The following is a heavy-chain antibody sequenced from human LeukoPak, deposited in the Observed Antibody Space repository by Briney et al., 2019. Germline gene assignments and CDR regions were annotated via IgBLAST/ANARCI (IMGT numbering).Heavy chain of an antibody. CDR2: IKEDGSEK. Sequence: GGSLRLSCAASGFIFSNYWMTWVRQAPGKGLEWVANIKEDGSEKYYVDSVKGRFTISRDNAKNSLFLQMNSLRAEDTAVYYCAKDISGSWSIDYWGQGTLVTVSS. V-gene: IGHV3-7*01. CDR1: GFIFSNYW. D-gene: IGHD6-13*01. CDR3: AKDISGSWSIDY. J-gene: IGHJ4*02.